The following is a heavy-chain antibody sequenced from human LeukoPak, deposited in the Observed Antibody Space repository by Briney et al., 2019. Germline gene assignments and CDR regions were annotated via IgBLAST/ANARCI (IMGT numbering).Heavy chain of an antibody. CDR2: IVVGSGNT. D-gene: IGHD3-22*01. CDR1: GFTFTSSA. CDR3: ARGGWQNYYDSSGYYYFDY. J-gene: IGHJ4*02. Sequence: SVKVSCKASGFTFTSSAVQWVRQARGQRLEWIGWIVVGSGNTNYAQKFQERVTITRDMSTSTAYMELSSLRSEDTAVYYCARGGWQNYYDSSGYYYFDYWGQGTLVTVSS. V-gene: IGHV1-58*01.